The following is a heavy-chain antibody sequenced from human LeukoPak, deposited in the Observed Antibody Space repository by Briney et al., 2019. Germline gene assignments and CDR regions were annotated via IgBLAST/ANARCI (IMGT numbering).Heavy chain of an antibody. CDR1: GLTFSSYG. CDR3: ARFPTVTTMGY. V-gene: IGHV3-48*03. CDR2: ISNSGSTI. D-gene: IGHD4-17*01. Sequence: GGSLRLSCAASGLTFSSYGVNWVRQAPGKGLEWVSYISNSGSTIHYADSVKGRFTVFRDNAKKSLYLQMNSLRAEDTGVYYCARFPTVTTMGYWGQGTLVTVSS. J-gene: IGHJ4*02.